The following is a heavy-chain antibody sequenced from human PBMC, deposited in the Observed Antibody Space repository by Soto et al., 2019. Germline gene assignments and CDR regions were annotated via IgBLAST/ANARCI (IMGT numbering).Heavy chain of an antibody. V-gene: IGHV1-69*01. D-gene: IGHD2-2*01. CDR1: GGTFTSYS. CDR2: VIPRFGTT. Sequence: QVQLEQSGAEVKRPGSSVKVSCRASGGTFTSYSINWVRRAPGQGPEWMGAVIPRFGTTTYAQRFEGRVNVTADASTGTVFMEMSGLRSEDTAVYFCARARIVAVSGRTGGYYYYAMDLWGQGTAVIVSS. J-gene: IGHJ6*02. CDR3: ARARIVAVSGRTGGYYYYAMDL.